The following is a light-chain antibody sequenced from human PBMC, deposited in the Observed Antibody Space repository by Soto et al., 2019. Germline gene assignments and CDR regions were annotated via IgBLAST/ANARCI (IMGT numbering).Light chain of an antibody. J-gene: IGLJ2*01. V-gene: IGLV2-23*02. Sequence: QSALTQPASVSGSPGQSITISCTGTSSDVGSYNLVSWYQQHPGKAPKFMIYEVSKRPSGVSNRFSGSKSGNTASLTISGLQAEDEADYYCCSYAGSTIMVFGGGTQLTVL. CDR2: EVS. CDR3: CSYAGSTIMV. CDR1: SSDVGSYNL.